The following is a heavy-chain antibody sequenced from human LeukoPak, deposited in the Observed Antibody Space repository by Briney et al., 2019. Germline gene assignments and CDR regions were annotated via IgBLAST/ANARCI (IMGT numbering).Heavy chain of an antibody. V-gene: IGHV3-30*18. Sequence: PGGSLRLSCEASGFTFSSYGMHWVRQAPGKGLEWVAVISYDGSNEHYADTVKGRFTPSRDNSKTTLYLQMTSLRAESTAVYYCAKDFGSGRYTPPNWFDPWGQGTLVTVSS. J-gene: IGHJ5*01. CDR2: ISYDGSNE. CDR3: AKDFGSGRYTPPNWFDP. CDR1: GFTFSSYG. D-gene: IGHD3-10*01.